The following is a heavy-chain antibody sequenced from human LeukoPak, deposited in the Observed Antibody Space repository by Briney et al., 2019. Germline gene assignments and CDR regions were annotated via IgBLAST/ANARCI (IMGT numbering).Heavy chain of an antibody. D-gene: IGHD3-9*01. V-gene: IGHV3-11*01. Sequence: GGSLILSCSASGFTLSDFYMSWVRQAPGEGLEGGSYISSSGSTIYYADSVKGRFTISRDNAKNSLYLQMNSLRAEDTAVYYCARENDILTGYSYYMDVWGKGTTVTISS. J-gene: IGHJ6*03. CDR2: ISSSGSTI. CDR1: GFTLSDFY. CDR3: ARENDILTGYSYYMDV.